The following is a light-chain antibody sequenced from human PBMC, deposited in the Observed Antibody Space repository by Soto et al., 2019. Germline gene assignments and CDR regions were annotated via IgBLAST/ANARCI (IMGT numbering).Light chain of an antibody. CDR3: SSYTRSSTLYV. J-gene: IGLJ1*01. CDR1: SSDVGGYTY. Sequence: QSVLTQPASVSGSPRQSITISCTGASSDVGGYTYVSWYQQHPGKAPKLIIYEVNNRPSGVSHRFSGSKSGNTASLTISGLQAEDEADYYCSSYTRSSTLYVFGTGTKVTVL. CDR2: EVN. V-gene: IGLV2-14*01.